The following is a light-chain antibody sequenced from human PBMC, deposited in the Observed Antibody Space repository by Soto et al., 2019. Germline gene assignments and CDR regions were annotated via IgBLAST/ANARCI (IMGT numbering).Light chain of an antibody. CDR2: DAS. CDR3: QQFNNYPLIT. Sequence: AVRMTQSPSSLSASTGDRVTITCRASQGISSALAWYQQKPGKAPKLLIYDASSLESGVPSRFSGSGSGTDFTLTISSLQPEDFATYYCQQFNNYPLITFGQGTRLEIK. V-gene: IGKV1D-13*01. CDR1: QGISSA. J-gene: IGKJ5*01.